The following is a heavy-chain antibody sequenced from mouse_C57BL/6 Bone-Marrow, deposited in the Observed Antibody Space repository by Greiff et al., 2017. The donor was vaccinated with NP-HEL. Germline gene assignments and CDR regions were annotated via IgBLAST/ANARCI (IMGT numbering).Heavy chain of an antibody. CDR2: ISSGGDYI. V-gene: IGHV5-9-1*02. D-gene: IGHD1-1*01. J-gene: IGHJ2*01. CDR1: GFTFSSYA. CDR3: TRDYGRSPGY. Sequence: EVKLMESGEGLVKPGGSLKFSCAASGFTFSSYAMSWVRQTPEKRLEWVAYISSGGDYIYYADTVKGRFTISRDNARNTLYLQMSSLKSEDTAMYYCTRDYGRSPGYWSQGTTLTVSS.